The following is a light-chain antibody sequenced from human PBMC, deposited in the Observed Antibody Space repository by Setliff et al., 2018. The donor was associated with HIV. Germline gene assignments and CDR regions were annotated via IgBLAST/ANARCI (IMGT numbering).Light chain of an antibody. CDR2: EVN. CDR1: SSDVGSYNR. V-gene: IGLV2-18*02. J-gene: IGLJ1*01. Sequence: QSALTQPPSVSGSPGQSVTISCTGTSSDVGSYNRASWYQQPPGTAPKLMIYEVNNRPSGVPDRFSGSKSGNTASLTISGLQAEDEADYYCSSYTSISTYVFGTGTKGTV. CDR3: SSYTSISTYV.